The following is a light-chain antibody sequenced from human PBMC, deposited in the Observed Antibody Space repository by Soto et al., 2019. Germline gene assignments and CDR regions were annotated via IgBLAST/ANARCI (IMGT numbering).Light chain of an antibody. V-gene: IGLV2-14*01. CDR3: FSYTTSDTVL. Sequence: QAVVTQAASVSGSPGQSITISCTGTSSDIGAYHYVSWYQQRPGKAPKLMIYAVNNRPSGISNRFSGSKSGNTASLTISGLQAEDEAVYYCFSYTTSDTVLFGGGTKLTVL. CDR1: SSDIGAYHY. CDR2: AVN. J-gene: IGLJ2*01.